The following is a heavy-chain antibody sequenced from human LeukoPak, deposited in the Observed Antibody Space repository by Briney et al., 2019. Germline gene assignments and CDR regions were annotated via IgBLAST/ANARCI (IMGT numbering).Heavy chain of an antibody. Sequence: PSETLSLTCTASGGCISSYYWSWIRQPPGKGLEWIGYIYFSGSTNYNPSLKSRVTISVDTSKTQLSLKLSSVTAADTAVYYCARGGGYFNYWGQGTLVTVSS. D-gene: IGHD3-16*01. V-gene: IGHV4-59*01. J-gene: IGHJ4*02. CDR3: ARGGGYFNY. CDR1: GGCISSYY. CDR2: IYFSGST.